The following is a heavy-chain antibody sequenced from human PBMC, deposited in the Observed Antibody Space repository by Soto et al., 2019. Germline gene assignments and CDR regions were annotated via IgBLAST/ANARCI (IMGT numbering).Heavy chain of an antibody. CDR2: IKQDGGEK. J-gene: IGHJ5*02. Sequence: DVQLVESGGGLVQPGGSLRLSCAVSEFTFGTSWMTWVRQGPGKGLEWVANIKQDGGEKHYLESVRARFSISRDNAKKSLYLEMNSLRAEDTAVYYCTAGSGWESDTWGQGTLVTVSS. CDR1: EFTFGTSW. CDR3: TAGSGWESDT. V-gene: IGHV3-7*05. D-gene: IGHD6-19*01.